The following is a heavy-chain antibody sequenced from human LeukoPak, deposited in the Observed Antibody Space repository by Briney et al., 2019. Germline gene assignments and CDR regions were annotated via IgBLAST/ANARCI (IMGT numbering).Heavy chain of an antibody. D-gene: IGHD5-18*01. Sequence: PGGSLRLSCAASGFTLSSYSMNWVRQAPGKGLEWVSSISSSSSYIYYADSVKGRFTISRDNAKNSLYLQMNSLRAEDTAVYYCARGGTDTESYGPNDAFDIWGQGTMVTVSS. CDR3: ARGGTDTESYGPNDAFDI. V-gene: IGHV3-21*01. J-gene: IGHJ3*02. CDR2: ISSSSSYI. CDR1: GFTLSSYS.